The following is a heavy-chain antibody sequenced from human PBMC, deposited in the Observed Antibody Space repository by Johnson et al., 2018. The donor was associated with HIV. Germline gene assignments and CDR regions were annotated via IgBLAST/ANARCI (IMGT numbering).Heavy chain of an antibody. V-gene: IGHV3-30-3*01. Sequence: QVQLVESGGGVVQPGRSLRLSCAASGFTFSSYAFHWVRQAPAKGLEWVASISYDGSNKYYADSVKGRFTISRDNSKNTLYLQMNSLRAEDTAVYYCARYHYYDSRLNDAFDIWGQGTMVTVSS. D-gene: IGHD3-22*01. CDR1: GFTFSSYA. CDR3: ARYHYYDSRLNDAFDI. J-gene: IGHJ3*02. CDR2: ISYDGSNK.